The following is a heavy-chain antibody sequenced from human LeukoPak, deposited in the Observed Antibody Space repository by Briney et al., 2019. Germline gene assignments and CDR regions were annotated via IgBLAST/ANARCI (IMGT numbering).Heavy chain of an antibody. V-gene: IGHV1-46*01. CDR3: ARGPSVSVLPYFYYYMDV. J-gene: IGHJ6*03. CDR1: GYTFTSYY. Sequence: ASVKVSCKASGYTFTSYYMHWVRQAPGQGLEWMGIINPSGGNTNYAQKLQGRVTMTTDASTSTAYMELRSLRSDDTAVYYCARGPSVSVLPYFYYYMDVWGKGTTVTVSS. D-gene: IGHD3-10*02. CDR2: INPSGGNT.